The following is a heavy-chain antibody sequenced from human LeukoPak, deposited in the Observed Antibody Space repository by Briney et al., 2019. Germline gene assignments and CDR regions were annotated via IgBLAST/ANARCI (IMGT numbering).Heavy chain of an antibody. CDR1: GFTFSSYA. Sequence: GGSLRLSCAASGFTFSSYAMSWVRQAPGKGLEWVSAISGSGGSTYYADSVKGRFTISRDNSKNTLYLQMNSPRAEDTAVYYCAKDGYCSSTSCQFDYWGQGTLVTVSS. D-gene: IGHD2-2*01. J-gene: IGHJ4*02. CDR2: ISGSGGST. V-gene: IGHV3-23*01. CDR3: AKDGYCSSTSCQFDY.